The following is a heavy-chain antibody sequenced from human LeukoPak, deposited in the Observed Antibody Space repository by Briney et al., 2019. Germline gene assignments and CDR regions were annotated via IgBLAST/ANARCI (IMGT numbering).Heavy chain of an antibody. J-gene: IGHJ4*02. Sequence: GGSLRLSCAASGFTFSSYAMSWVRQAPGKGLEWVANIKQGGREKYYVDSVKGRFTISRDNAKNSLYLQMNSLRAEDTAVYYCAGEGIMITFGGVIVPLPFDSWGQGTLVTVSS. CDR1: GFTFSSYA. D-gene: IGHD3-16*02. CDR3: AGEGIMITFGGVIVPLPFDS. V-gene: IGHV3-7*01. CDR2: IKQGGREK.